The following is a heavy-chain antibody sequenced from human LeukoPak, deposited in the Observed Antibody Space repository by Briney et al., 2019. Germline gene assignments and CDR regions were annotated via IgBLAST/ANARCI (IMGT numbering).Heavy chain of an antibody. CDR3: VRDRELAY. J-gene: IGHJ4*02. CDR1: GGSFSGYY. V-gene: IGHV4-34*01. D-gene: IGHD1-1*01. CDR2: INHSGST. Sequence: SETLSLTCAVYGGSFSGYYWSWIRQPPGKGLEWIGEINHSGSTNYNPSLKSRVTISVDTSKNQFSLKLSSVTAADTAVYYCVRDRELAYWGQGILVTVSS.